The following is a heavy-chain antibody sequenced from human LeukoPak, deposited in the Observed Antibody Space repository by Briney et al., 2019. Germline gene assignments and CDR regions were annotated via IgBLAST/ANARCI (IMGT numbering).Heavy chain of an antibody. Sequence: SETLSLTCTVSGGSISPYFWSWIRQPPGKGLEWIGYISYTGSTNYNPSLKSRVTISVDTSKNQFSLQLTSVTAADTAVYYCARDDYRGVTNFDPWGQGTLVTVAS. CDR2: ISYTGST. CDR1: GGSISPYF. CDR3: ARDDYRGVTNFDP. D-gene: IGHD3-10*01. J-gene: IGHJ5*02. V-gene: IGHV4-59*01.